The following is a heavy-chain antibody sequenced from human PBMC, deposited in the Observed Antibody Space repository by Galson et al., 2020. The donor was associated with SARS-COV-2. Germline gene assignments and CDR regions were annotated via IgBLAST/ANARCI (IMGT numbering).Heavy chain of an antibody. D-gene: IGHD3-22*01. CDR1: GGSISSSNW. CDR2: IYHSGST. J-gene: IGHJ3*02. V-gene: IGHV4-4*02. CDR3: ASRHWMIVVPTTDHGNLGAFDI. Sequence: ASETLSLTCAVSGGSISSSNWWSWVRQPPGKGLEWIGEIYHSGSTNYNPPLKSRVTISVDNSKNQFSLQLISVTAAATAVYYCASRHWMIVVPTTDHGNLGAFDIWGQGTMVTVSS.